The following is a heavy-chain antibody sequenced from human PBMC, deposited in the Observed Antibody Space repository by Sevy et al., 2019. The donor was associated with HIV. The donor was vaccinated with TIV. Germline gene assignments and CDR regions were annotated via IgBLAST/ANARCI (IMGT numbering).Heavy chain of an antibody. CDR3: ARDLPPSATTVAHFDY. V-gene: IGHV3-48*03. CDR1: GFTFSSYE. CDR2: ITNSGTRT. J-gene: IGHJ4*02. Sequence: GGSLRLSCAASGFTFSSYEMNWVRQAPGKGLEWVSYITNSGTRTYYSDSVRGRFIISRDNAKNSLFLQMNSLRVEDTAISYCARDLPPSATTVAHFDYWGQGTLVTVSS. D-gene: IGHD4-17*01.